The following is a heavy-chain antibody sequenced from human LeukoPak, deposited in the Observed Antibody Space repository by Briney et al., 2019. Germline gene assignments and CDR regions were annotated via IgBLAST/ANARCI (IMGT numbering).Heavy chain of an antibody. Sequence: GGSLRLSCAASGFTFSEYYINWIRQAPGKGLEWVSHISSSGRLMQYADSVRGRFTITRDNAQNFMSLQMINLKPEDTAVYYCARDTNNGLDVWGRGTTVTVS. CDR3: ARDTNNGLDV. V-gene: IGHV3-11*01. CDR1: GFTFSEYY. J-gene: IGHJ6*02. D-gene: IGHD1-20*01. CDR2: ISSSGRLM.